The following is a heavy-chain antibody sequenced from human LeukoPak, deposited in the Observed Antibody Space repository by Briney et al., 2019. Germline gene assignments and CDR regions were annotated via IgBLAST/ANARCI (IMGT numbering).Heavy chain of an antibody. D-gene: IGHD3-3*01. J-gene: IGHJ6*03. CDR3: ARAIRFLEWFLYQPYYYYYMDV. CDR2: IIPIFGTA. V-gene: IGHV1-69*13. CDR1: GGTFSSYA. Sequence: ASVKVSCXASGGTFSSYAISWVRQAPGQGLEWMGGIIPIFGTANYAQKFLGRVTITADESTSTAYMELSSLRSEDTAVYYCARAIRFLEWFLYQPYYYYYMDVWGKGTTVTVSS.